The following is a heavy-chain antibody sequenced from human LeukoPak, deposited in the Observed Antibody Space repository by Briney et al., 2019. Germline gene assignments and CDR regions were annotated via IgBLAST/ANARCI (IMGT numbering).Heavy chain of an antibody. J-gene: IGHJ4*02. V-gene: IGHV3-15*03. Sequence: GGSLTLTCAASGFTYSIAWVSWVRQAPWRGLEWVGRSKSRDNGGTVDYNAPVKGRSTISRDDSRNTMYLQMNSLKNEDPAVYYCTTDVVWDQGLFGGQGTLVTVSS. CDR1: GFTYSIAW. CDR3: TTDVVWDQGLF. CDR2: SKSRDNGGTV. D-gene: IGHD1-26*01.